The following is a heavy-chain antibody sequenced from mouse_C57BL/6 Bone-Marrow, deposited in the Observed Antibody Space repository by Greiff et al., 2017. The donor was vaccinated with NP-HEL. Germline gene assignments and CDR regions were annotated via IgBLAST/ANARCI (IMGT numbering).Heavy chain of an antibody. V-gene: IGHV3-1*01. J-gene: IGHJ4*01. Sequence: VQLQQSGPGMVKPSQSLSLTCTVTGYSITSGYDWHWIRHFPGNKLEWMGYISYSGSTNYNPSLKSRISITHDTSKNHFFLKLNSVTTEDTATYYCAREGRGNAMDYWGQGTSVTVSS. CDR3: AREGRGNAMDY. CDR1: GYSITSGYD. CDR2: ISYSGST.